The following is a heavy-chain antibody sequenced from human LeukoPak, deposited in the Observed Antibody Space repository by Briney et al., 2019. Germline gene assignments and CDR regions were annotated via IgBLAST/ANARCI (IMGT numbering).Heavy chain of an antibody. Sequence: GGSLRLSCAASGFTFRSYGMHWVRQAPGKGLEWVAFIRYDGSNKYYADPVKGRFTISRDNSKNTLYLQMNSLRAEDTAVYYCAKGDSSGWYVFWFDPWGQGTLVTVSS. CDR3: AKGDSSGWYVFWFDP. D-gene: IGHD6-19*01. CDR1: GFTFRSYG. V-gene: IGHV3-30*02. CDR2: IRYDGSNK. J-gene: IGHJ5*02.